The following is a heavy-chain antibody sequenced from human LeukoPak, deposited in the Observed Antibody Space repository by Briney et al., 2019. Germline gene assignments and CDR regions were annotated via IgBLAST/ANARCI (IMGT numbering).Heavy chain of an antibody. D-gene: IGHD3-10*01. CDR3: ARAIAWFGEALGWFDP. Sequence: SVKVSCKASGGTFSSYAISWVRQAPGQGLEWMGGIIPIFGTANYAQKFQGRVTITTDESTSTAYMELSSLRSEDTAVYYCARAIAWFGEALGWFDPWGQGTLVTVSS. CDR1: GGTFSSYA. J-gene: IGHJ5*02. V-gene: IGHV1-69*05. CDR2: IIPIFGTA.